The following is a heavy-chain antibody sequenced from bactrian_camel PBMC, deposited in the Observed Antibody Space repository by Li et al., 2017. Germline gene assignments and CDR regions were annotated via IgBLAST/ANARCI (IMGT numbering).Heavy chain of an antibody. CDR1: GFSFATYC. CDR2: LNSDGSI. D-gene: IGHD3*01. V-gene: IGHV3S53*01. Sequence: VQLVESGGGLVQPGGSLRLSCAASGFSFATYCMAWFRQAPGKEREEVGALNSDGSIRYTGSVKGRFTFTVDSAKNTMYLQMNSLRPEDSGTYSCAADSRYASCGWLLDRFRDFAYRGQGTQVTVS. CDR3: AADSRYASCGWLLDRFRDFAY. J-gene: IGHJ6*01.